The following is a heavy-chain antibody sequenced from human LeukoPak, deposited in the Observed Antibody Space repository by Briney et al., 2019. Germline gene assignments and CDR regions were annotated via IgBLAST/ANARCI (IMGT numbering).Heavy chain of an antibody. CDR2: IYTSGST. Sequence: SETLSLTCTVSGGSISSYYWSWIRQPAGKGLEWIGRIYTSGSTNYIPSLKSRVTMSVDTSKNQFSLKLSSVTAADTAVYYCARDRGDGYNPSHFDYWGQGTLVTVSS. D-gene: IGHD5-24*01. CDR1: GGSISSYY. V-gene: IGHV4-4*07. J-gene: IGHJ4*02. CDR3: ARDRGDGYNPSHFDY.